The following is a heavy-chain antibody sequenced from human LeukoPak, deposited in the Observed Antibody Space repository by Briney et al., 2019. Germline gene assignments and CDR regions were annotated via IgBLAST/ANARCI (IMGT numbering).Heavy chain of an antibody. CDR1: GYTFTSYY. Sequence: ASVKVSCKASGYTFTSYYMHWVRQAPGQGLEWMGIINPSGGSTSYAQKFQGRVTITADKSTSTAYMELSSLRSEDTAVYYCARDLDYYDSSGYYYWAFDIWGQGTMVTVSS. CDR3: ARDLDYYDSSGYYYWAFDI. V-gene: IGHV1-46*01. J-gene: IGHJ3*02. CDR2: INPSGGST. D-gene: IGHD3-22*01.